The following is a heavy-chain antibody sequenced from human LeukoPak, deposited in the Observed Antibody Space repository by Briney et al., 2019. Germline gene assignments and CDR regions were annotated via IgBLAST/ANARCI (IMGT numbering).Heavy chain of an antibody. V-gene: IGHV6-1*01. CDR2: TYYRSKWYN. CDR3: AKGQYDFWSGYYTDYYYYYMDV. J-gene: IGHJ6*03. D-gene: IGHD3-3*01. Sequence: SQTLSLTCAISGDSVSSNSAAWNWIRQSPSRGLEWLGRTYYRSKWYNDYTVSVKSRITINPDTSKNQFSLQLNSVTPEDTAVYYCAKGQYDFWSGYYTDYYYYYMDVWGKGTTVTVSS. CDR1: GDSVSSNSAA.